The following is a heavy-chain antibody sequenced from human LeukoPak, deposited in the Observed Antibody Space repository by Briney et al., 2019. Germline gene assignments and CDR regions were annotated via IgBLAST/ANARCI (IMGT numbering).Heavy chain of an antibody. D-gene: IGHD7-27*01. CDR3: ARERAGEGLDY. V-gene: IGHV4-30-4*01. Sequence: SETLSLTFTVSGGSISSGDHYWSWIRQPPGKGLEWIGYIYYSGSTYYNPSLKSRIAILIDTSKSQFSLKLNSVTAADTAVYYCARERAGEGLDYWGQGTLVTVSS. CDR1: GGSISSGDHY. J-gene: IGHJ4*02. CDR2: IYYSGST.